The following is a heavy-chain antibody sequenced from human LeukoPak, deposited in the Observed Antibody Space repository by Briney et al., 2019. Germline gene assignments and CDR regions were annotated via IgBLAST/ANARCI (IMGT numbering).Heavy chain of an antibody. J-gene: IGHJ4*02. V-gene: IGHV1-18*01. D-gene: IGHD3-10*01. CDR1: GYTFTSYG. CDR2: ISSYNGNT. CDR3: ARHFYGSGTYYHFDY. Sequence: ASVKVSCKASGYTFTSYGISWVRQAPGQGPEWMGWISSYNGNTNYAQKLQGRATMTTDTSTSTAYMELRSLRSDDTAVYYCARHFYGSGTYYHFDYWGQGTLVTVSS.